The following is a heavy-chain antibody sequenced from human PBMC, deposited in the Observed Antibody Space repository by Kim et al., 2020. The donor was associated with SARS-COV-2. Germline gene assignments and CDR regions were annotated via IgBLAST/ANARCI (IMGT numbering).Heavy chain of an antibody. CDR3: ARDPFTFGGVIVTGSGSGAFDI. Sequence: SGTLSLTCTVSGGSISSSSYYWGWIRQPPGKGLEWIGSIYYSGSTYYNPSLKSRVTISVDTSKNQFSLKLSSVTAADTAVYYCARDPFTFGGVIVTGSGSGAFDIWGQGTMVTVSS. V-gene: IGHV4-39*07. J-gene: IGHJ3*02. CDR1: GGSISSSSYY. D-gene: IGHD3-16*02. CDR2: IYYSGST.